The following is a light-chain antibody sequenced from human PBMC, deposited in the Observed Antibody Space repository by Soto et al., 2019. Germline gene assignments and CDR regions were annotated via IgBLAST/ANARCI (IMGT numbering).Light chain of an antibody. CDR2: NTS. V-gene: IGKV3-15*01. J-gene: IGKJ1*01. CDR3: HQYNNWPRT. CDR1: QSVNSN. Sequence: EIVMTQSPATLSVSPGERVTLSCRASQSVNSNLAWYQQKPGQAPRLLIYNTSTRTTGLPASFSGSGSGTEFTLTISGLQSEDLGVYYCHQYNNWPRTFGQGTKV.